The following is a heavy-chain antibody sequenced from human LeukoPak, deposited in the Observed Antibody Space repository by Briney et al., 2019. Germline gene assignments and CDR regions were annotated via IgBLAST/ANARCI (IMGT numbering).Heavy chain of an antibody. Sequence: ASVKVSCKASGYTFTSFDINWVRQAPGQGLEWMGIINPSGGSTSYAQKFQGRVTMTRDTSTSTVYMELSSLRSEDTAVYYCARGGSAIFGVGDYWGQGTLVTVSS. J-gene: IGHJ4*02. CDR2: INPSGGST. D-gene: IGHD3-3*01. CDR3: ARGGSAIFGVGDY. CDR1: GYTFTSFD. V-gene: IGHV1-46*01.